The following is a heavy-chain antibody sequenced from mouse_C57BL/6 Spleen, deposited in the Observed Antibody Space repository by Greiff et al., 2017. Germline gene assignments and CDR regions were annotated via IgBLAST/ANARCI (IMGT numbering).Heavy chain of an antibody. J-gene: IGHJ3*01. CDR3: ARDYSNYEAWFAY. CDR1: GFTFSSYA. V-gene: IGHV5-4*01. Sequence: EVQLVESGGGLVKPGGSLKLSCAASGFTFSSYAMSWVRQTPEKRLEWVATISDGGSYTYYPDNVKGRFTISRDNAKNHLYLQMSHLKSEDTAMYYCARDYSNYEAWFAYWGQGTLVTVSA. D-gene: IGHD2-5*01. CDR2: ISDGGSYT.